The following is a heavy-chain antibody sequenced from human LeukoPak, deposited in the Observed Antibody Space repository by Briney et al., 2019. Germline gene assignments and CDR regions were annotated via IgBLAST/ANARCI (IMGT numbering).Heavy chain of an antibody. Sequence: TGGSLRLSCVASGFTFSRSWMDWVRQAPGKGLEWVANIKEDGNQTYYVDSAKGRFTISRDNAKNSLYLQMDSLRVEDTAIYYCSKSLDYWGRGTLVTVSS. CDR2: IKEDGNQT. CDR3: SKSLDY. J-gene: IGHJ4*02. V-gene: IGHV3-7*01. CDR1: GFTFSRSW.